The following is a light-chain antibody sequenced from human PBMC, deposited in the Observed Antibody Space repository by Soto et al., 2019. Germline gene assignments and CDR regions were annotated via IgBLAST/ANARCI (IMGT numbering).Light chain of an antibody. Sequence: IVLTESPATLSLSPGERATLSCRASQSVSSYLAWYQQKPGQAPRLLIYDASNRATGIPARFSGSGSGTDFTLTISSLEPEDFAVYYCQQRSIWITFGQGTRLEIK. CDR1: QSVSSY. V-gene: IGKV3-11*01. CDR2: DAS. CDR3: QQRSIWIT. J-gene: IGKJ5*01.